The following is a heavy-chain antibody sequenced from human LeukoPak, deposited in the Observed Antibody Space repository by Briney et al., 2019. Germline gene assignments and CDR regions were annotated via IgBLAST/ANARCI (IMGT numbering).Heavy chain of an antibody. V-gene: IGHV1-2*02. CDR2: INPNSGGT. Sequence: GASVKVSCKASGYTFTGYYMRWVRQAPGQGLEWMGWINPNSGGTNYAQKFQGRVTMTRDTSISTAYMELSRLRSDDTAVYYCAGAGSYYGSGSLNYYYYMDVWGKGTTVTVSS. J-gene: IGHJ6*03. D-gene: IGHD3-10*01. CDR3: AGAGSYYGSGSLNYYYYMDV. CDR1: GYTFTGYY.